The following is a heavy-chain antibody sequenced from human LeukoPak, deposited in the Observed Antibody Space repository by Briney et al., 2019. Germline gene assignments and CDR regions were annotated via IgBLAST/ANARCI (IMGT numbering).Heavy chain of an antibody. CDR3: ARVGLYSSSRKIDC. CDR2: INPNSGGT. V-gene: IGHV1-2*02. J-gene: IGHJ4*02. Sequence: EASVKVSCKASGYTFTGYYMHWVRQAPGQGLEWMGWINPNSGGTNYAQKFQGRVTMTRDTSISTAYMELSRLRSDDTAVYYCARVGLYSSSRKIDCWGQGTLVTVSS. CDR1: GYTFTGYY. D-gene: IGHD6-13*01.